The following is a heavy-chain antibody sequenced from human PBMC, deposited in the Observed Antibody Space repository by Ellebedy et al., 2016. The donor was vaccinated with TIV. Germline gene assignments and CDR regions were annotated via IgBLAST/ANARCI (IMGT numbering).Heavy chain of an antibody. CDR2: INSDGSST. Sequence: PGGSLRLSCVASGFTFSLYEMNWVRQAPGKGLVWVSRINSDGSSTSYADSVKGRFTISRDNAKNTLYLQMNSLRAEDTAVYYCFYYGMDVWGQGTTVTVSS. CDR1: GFTFSLYE. V-gene: IGHV3-74*01. CDR3: FYYGMDV. J-gene: IGHJ6*02.